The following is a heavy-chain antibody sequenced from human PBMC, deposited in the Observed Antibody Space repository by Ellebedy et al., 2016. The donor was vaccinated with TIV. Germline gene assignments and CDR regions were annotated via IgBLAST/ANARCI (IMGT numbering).Heavy chain of an antibody. D-gene: IGHD4-23*01. V-gene: IGHV3-23*01. CDR1: GFTFSSYA. CDR3: AKDYSGNSD. Sequence: GESLKISCAASGFTFSSYAMSWVRQAPGKGLEWVSAISGSGGSTYYADSVKGRFTISRDNSKNTLYLQMNSLRAEDTAVYYCAKDYSGNSDWGQGTLVTVSS. CDR2: ISGSGGST. J-gene: IGHJ4*02.